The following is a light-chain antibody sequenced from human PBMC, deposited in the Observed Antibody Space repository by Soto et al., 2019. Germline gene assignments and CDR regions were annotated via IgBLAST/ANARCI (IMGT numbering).Light chain of an antibody. CDR1: QSVSTY. CDR3: LQRDTWLT. CDR2: DAS. V-gene: IGKV3-11*01. J-gene: IGKJ4*01. Sequence: EIMLTQSPATLSLSPGERATLSCRASQSVSTYLSWYQQKPGQAPGLLIYDASNRATGIPVRFSGSGSGTDFILTISSLEPEDFEVYYCLQRDTWLTFGGGTKVEIK.